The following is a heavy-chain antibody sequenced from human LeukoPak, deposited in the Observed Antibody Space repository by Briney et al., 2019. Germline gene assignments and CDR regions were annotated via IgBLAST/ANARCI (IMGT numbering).Heavy chain of an antibody. D-gene: IGHD3-22*01. J-gene: IGHJ4*02. V-gene: IGHV1-18*01. CDR2: ISGYNGNT. Sequence: ASVKVSRKASDYTFTNYGINWVRQAPGQGLEWMGWISGYNGNTKYAQDFQGRVTMTTDTSTSTAYMELRSLRSNDTAVYFCARAYYYDTSGFYQFDYWGQGTLVTVSS. CDR1: DYTFTNYG. CDR3: ARAYYYDTSGFYQFDY.